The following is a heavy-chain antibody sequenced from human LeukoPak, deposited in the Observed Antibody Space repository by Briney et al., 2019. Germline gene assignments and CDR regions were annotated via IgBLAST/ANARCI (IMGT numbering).Heavy chain of an antibody. D-gene: IGHD3-9*01. CDR2: ISYDGSNK. V-gene: IGHV3-30*03. Sequence: GGSLRLSCAASGFAFSSYGMHWVRQAPGKGLEWVAVISYDGSNKNYADSVKGRFTISRDNSKKALYLQMNSLRTEDTAVYYCARLRITIFSRRYNWFDPWGQGTLVTVSS. CDR3: ARLRITIFSRRYNWFDP. J-gene: IGHJ5*02. CDR1: GFAFSSYG.